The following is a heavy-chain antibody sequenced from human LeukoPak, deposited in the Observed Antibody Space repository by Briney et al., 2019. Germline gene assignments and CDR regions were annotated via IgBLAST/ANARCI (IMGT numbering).Heavy chain of an antibody. V-gene: IGHV4-4*07. Sequence: SETLSLTCTVSGGSISNYYGSWIRQPAGKGREGMGRIYTRGNTNYNPSLKSRVTMSVDTPKNEVSLKLTSVTAADTAVYFCARGGGTNDDFWSGYAYSFDYWGQGALVTVSS. CDR2: IYTRGNT. CDR1: GGSISNYY. D-gene: IGHD3-3*01. CDR3: ARGGGTNDDFWSGYAYSFDY. J-gene: IGHJ4*02.